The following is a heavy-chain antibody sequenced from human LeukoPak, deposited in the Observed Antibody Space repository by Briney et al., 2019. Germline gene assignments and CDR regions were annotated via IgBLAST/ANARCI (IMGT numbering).Heavy chain of an antibody. CDR1: GFTFSSYA. V-gene: IGHV3-23*01. Sequence: PGGSLRLSCAASGFTFSSYAMSWVRQAPGKGLEWVSAISGSGGSTYYADSVKGRFTISRDNSKNTLYLQMNSLRAEDTAVYYCARAYYGDLNAYFDYWGQGTLVTVSS. CDR2: ISGSGGST. J-gene: IGHJ4*02. D-gene: IGHD4-17*01. CDR3: ARAYYGDLNAYFDY.